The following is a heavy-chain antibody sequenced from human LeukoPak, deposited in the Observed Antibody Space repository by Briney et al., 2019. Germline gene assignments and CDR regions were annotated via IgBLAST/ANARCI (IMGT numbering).Heavy chain of an antibody. J-gene: IGHJ4*02. D-gene: IGHD3-22*01. CDR3: ARNTYYYDSSGYWIDY. CDR1: GGSISSSSYY. Sequence: SETLSLTCTVSGGSISSSSYYWGWIRQPPGKGLEWIGSIYYSGSTYYNPPLKSRVTISVDTSKNQFSLKLSSLTAADTAVYYCARNTYYYDSSGYWIDYWGQGTLVTVSS. V-gene: IGHV4-39*01. CDR2: IYYSGST.